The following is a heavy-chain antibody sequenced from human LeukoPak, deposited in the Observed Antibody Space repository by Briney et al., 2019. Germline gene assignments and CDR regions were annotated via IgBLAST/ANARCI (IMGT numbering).Heavy chain of an antibody. D-gene: IGHD6-19*01. Sequence: GSLRLSCAASGFTFSSYEMDWVRQAPGKGLEWVSYISSSGSTIYYADSVKGRFTISGDNAKNSLYLQMNSLRAEDTAVYYCARELAVAGRGDFDYWGQGTLVTVSS. V-gene: IGHV3-48*03. CDR1: GFTFSSYE. CDR3: ARELAVAGRGDFDY. CDR2: ISSSGSTI. J-gene: IGHJ4*02.